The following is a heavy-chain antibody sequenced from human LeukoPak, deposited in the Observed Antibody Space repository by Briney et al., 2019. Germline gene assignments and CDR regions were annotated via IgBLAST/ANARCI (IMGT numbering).Heavy chain of an antibody. V-gene: IGHV1-18*04. Sequence: ASVKASCKASGYTFTSYGISWGGRSPGQGVGWLRWMSGYNGNADYAQRLQGRVAMTTDTSTRTASMELRSLRSDDTAVYHCARDTSPTFHPVDYWGQGPLVTVSS. J-gene: IGHJ4*02. CDR1: GYTFTSYG. CDR3: ARDTSPTFHPVDY. CDR2: MSGYNGNA.